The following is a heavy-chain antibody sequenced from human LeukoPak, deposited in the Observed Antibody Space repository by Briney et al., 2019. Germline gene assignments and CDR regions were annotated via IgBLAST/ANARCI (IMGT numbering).Heavy chain of an antibody. Sequence: SETLSLTCTVSGGSISSYYWSWIRQPAGKGLEWIGRIYTSGSTNYNPSLKSRVTMSVDTSKNQFSLKLSSVSAADTAVYYCARGGGDSGSYGFDIWGQGTMVTVSS. J-gene: IGHJ3*02. CDR2: IYTSGST. CDR3: ARGGGDSGSYGFDI. D-gene: IGHD3-10*01. CDR1: GGSISSYY. V-gene: IGHV4-4*07.